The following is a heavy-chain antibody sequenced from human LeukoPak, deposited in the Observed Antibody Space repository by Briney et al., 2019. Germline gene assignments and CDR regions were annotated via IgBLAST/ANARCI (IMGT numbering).Heavy chain of an antibody. CDR3: ARRAITMVRGVRPYFFDY. Sequence: GGSLRLSCAASGFTFSSCWMSWVRQAPGKGLEWVANIKQDGSEKYYVDSVKGRFTISRDNAKNSLYLQMNTLRAEDTAVYYCARRAITMVRGVRPYFFDYWGQGTLVTVSS. V-gene: IGHV3-7*01. CDR1: GFTFSSCW. J-gene: IGHJ4*02. D-gene: IGHD3-10*01. CDR2: IKQDGSEK.